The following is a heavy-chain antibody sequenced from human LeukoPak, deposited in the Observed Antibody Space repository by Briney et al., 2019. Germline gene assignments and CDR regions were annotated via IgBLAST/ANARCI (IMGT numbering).Heavy chain of an antibody. CDR2: ISYDGSNK. CDR3: AKDLAGYFDY. V-gene: IGHV3-30*18. Sequence: GGSLRLSCAASGFTFSSYGMHWVRQAPGKGLEWVAVISYDGSNKYHADSVKGRFTISRDNSKNTLYLQMNSLRAEDTAVYYCAKDLAGYFDYWGQGTLVTVSS. J-gene: IGHJ4*02. CDR1: GFTFSSYG.